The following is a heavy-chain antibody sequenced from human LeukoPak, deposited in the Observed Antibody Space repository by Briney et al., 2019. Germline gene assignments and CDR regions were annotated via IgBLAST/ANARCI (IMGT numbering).Heavy chain of an antibody. D-gene: IGHD2-21*01. Sequence: ASVKVSCKASGYTFTNYGISWVRQAPGQGLEWMGWISAYNGDTNYAQKLQGRVTLTRDTSITTVYMELSRLTSDDTAIFYCAVAPGDYWGQGTLVTVPS. J-gene: IGHJ4*02. V-gene: IGHV1-18*01. CDR3: AVAPGDY. CDR1: GYTFTNYG. CDR2: ISAYNGDT.